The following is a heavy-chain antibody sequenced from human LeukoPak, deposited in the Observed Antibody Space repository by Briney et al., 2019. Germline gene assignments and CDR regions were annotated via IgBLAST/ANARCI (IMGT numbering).Heavy chain of an antibody. J-gene: IGHJ5*02. CDR1: GGSISSYD. V-gene: IGHV4-59*01. CDR3: ARDVPSAWFDP. CDR2: IYYSGST. Sequence: SGTLSLTCTVSGGSISSYDWSWIRQPPGKGLEWIGYIYYSGSTNYNPSLKSRVTISVDTSKNQFSLKLSSVTAADTAVYYCARDVPSAWFDPWGQGTLVTVSS. D-gene: IGHD3-10*01.